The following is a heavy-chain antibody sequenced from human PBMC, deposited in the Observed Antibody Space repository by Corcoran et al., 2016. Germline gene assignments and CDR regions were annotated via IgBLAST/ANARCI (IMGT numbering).Heavy chain of an antibody. CDR1: GGSISSSSYY. J-gene: IGHJ4*02. D-gene: IGHD4-17*01. Sequence: QLQLQESGPGLVKPSETLSLTCTVSGGSISSSSYYWGWIRQPPGKGLEWIGSIYYSGSTYYNPSLKSRVTISVDTSKNQFSLKLSSVTAADTAGYYCAICRTTVTRSNGGESWGQGTLVTVSS. CDR2: IYYSGST. V-gene: IGHV4-39*07. CDR3: AICRTTVTRSNGGES.